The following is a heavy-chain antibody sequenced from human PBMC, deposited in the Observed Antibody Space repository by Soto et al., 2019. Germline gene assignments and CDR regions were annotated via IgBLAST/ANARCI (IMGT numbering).Heavy chain of an antibody. D-gene: IGHD3-22*01. J-gene: IGHJ4*02. V-gene: IGHV4-4*02. CDR3: ARGRTYYYDSSGYY. Sequence: QVQLQESGPGLVEPSGTLSLTCAVSGDSISSSHWWSWVRQSPGKGLEWIGEIFHSGATKYNPSLESRVTMSVDKSNNPLSLKLSSVTAADTAVYYCARGRTYYYDSSGYYWGQGTLVTVSS. CDR2: IFHSGAT. CDR1: GDSISSSHW.